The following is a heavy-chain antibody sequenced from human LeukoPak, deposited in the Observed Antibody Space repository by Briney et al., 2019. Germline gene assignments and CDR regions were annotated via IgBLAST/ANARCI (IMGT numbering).Heavy chain of an antibody. CDR3: AKDRCSNGVGCYYYYMDV. CDR2: VSSSSSTI. Sequence: GGSLRLSCAASGFTFSSYSMNWVRQAPGKGLEWVSYVSSSSSTIYYADSVKGRFTISRDNAKNSLYLQMNSLRAEDTAVYYCAKDRCSNGVGCYYYYMDVWGKGTTVTISS. CDR1: GFTFSSYS. J-gene: IGHJ6*03. V-gene: IGHV3-48*01. D-gene: IGHD2-8*01.